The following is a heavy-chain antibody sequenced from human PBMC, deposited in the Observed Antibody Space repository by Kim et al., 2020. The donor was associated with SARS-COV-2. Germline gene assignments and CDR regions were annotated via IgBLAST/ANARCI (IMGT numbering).Heavy chain of an antibody. CDR1: GFTFSSYS. D-gene: IGHD2-2*01. V-gene: IGHV3-21*01. CDR3: ARIQQGDIVVVPAAMPNYYYGMDV. CDR2: ISSSSSYI. Sequence: GGSLRLSCAASGFTFSSYSMNWVRQAPGKGLEWVSSISSSSSYIYYADSVKGRFTISRDNAKNSLYLQMNSLRAEDTAVYYCARIQQGDIVVVPAAMPNYYYGMDVWGQGTTVTVSS. J-gene: IGHJ6*02.